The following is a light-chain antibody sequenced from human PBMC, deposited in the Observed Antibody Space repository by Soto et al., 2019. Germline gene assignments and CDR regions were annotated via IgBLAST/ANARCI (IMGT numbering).Light chain of an antibody. CDR1: SSDVGGYNY. J-gene: IGLJ1*01. CDR2: EVN. Sequence: QSALTQPPSASGSPGQSVSISCTGTSSDVGGYNYVSWYQQYPGKVPKRMVYEVNKRPSGVRDRFSGSKSGNTASLTVSGLQAEDEADYYCTSYAGGNNVFGTGTKLTVL. CDR3: TSYAGGNNV. V-gene: IGLV2-8*01.